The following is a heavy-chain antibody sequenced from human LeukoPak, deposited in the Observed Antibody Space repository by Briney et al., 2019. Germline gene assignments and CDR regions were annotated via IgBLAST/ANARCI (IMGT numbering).Heavy chain of an antibody. Sequence: PGGSLRLSCAASGFTFSTYTMNWVRQPPGKGLEWVSSIGRSRSYIFYADSVKRRFTISRDNAKNSLYLQMNSLRAEDTAVYYCARGSLSNSDGSGSVDYWGQGTLVTVSS. D-gene: IGHD3-22*01. V-gene: IGHV3-21*01. CDR3: ARGSLSNSDGSGSVDY. J-gene: IGHJ4*02. CDR1: GFTFSTYT. CDR2: IGRSRSYI.